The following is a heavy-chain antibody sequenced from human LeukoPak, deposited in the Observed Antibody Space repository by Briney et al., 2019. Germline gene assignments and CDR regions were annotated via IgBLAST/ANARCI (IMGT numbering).Heavy chain of an antibody. CDR1: GFIFSNYG. V-gene: IGHV3-30*18. Sequence: PGGSERLSCAASGFIFSNYGMHCVRQAPGKGLEWVAVVSYDGSNKYYADSVKGRFTISRDNSKNTLSLQMSSLRAEDTAVYYCAKAETMTQRGYFDYWGQGTLVTVSS. J-gene: IGHJ4*02. CDR3: AKAETMTQRGYFDY. CDR2: VSYDGSNK. D-gene: IGHD1-1*01.